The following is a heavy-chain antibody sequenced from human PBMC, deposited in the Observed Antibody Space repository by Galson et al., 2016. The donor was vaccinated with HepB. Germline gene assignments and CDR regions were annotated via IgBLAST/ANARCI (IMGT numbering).Heavy chain of an antibody. CDR1: GGTFNIYS. V-gene: IGHV1-69*13. CDR3: ARDRTYGVNSYFDY. Sequence: SVKVSCKASGGTFNIYSINWVRQAPGQGLEWMGGIIPIFDTPKYARKFPGRVTITADESTSTAYMELSSLISEDTAVYYCARDRTYGVNSYFDYWGQGTLVTVSS. CDR2: IIPIFDTP. J-gene: IGHJ4*02. D-gene: IGHD4-23*01.